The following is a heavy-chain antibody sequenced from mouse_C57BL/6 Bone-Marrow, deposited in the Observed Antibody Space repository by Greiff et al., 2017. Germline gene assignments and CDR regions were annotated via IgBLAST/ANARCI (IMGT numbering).Heavy chain of an antibody. CDR1: GYSITSAY. CDR3: ARYYGSHWYFDD. Sequence: EVQLQQSGPGLAKPSQTLSFTCSVTGYSITSAYWNWIRKFPGNKLEYMGYISYSGSTYYNPSLIRRNSITRDTSKTQNYLQLNSVTTEDTTTNYCARYYGSHWYFDDWGTGTTVTVSS. V-gene: IGHV3-8*01. D-gene: IGHD1-1*01. J-gene: IGHJ1*03. CDR2: ISYSGST.